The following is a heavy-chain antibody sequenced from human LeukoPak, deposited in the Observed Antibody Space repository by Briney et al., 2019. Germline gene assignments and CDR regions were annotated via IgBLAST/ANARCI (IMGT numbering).Heavy chain of an antibody. CDR1: GFTFTSYA. CDR2: ISGSGDST. V-gene: IGHV3-23*01. J-gene: IGHJ4*02. CDR3: AKELGWLRSRGFDY. D-gene: IGHD5-12*01. Sequence: GGSLRLSCAVSGFTFTSYAKGWVRQAPGKGLERVSSISGSGDSTYYADSVKGRFIISRDNSKNTLYLQMTSLRAEDTAVYFCAKELGWLRSRGFDYWGQGTLVTVSS.